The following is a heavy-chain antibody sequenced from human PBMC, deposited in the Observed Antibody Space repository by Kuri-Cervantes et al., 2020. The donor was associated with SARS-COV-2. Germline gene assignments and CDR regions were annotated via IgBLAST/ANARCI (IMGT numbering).Heavy chain of an antibody. CDR3: AKDRVYCSGGSCPLYY. V-gene: IGHV3-21*04. CDR2: ISSGSSYI. CDR1: GFTFSSYS. D-gene: IGHD2-15*01. J-gene: IGHJ4*02. Sequence: GGSLRLSCAASGFTFSSYSMNWVRQAPGKGLEWVSSISSGSSYIYYADSVKGRFTISRDNSKNTLYLQMNSLRAEDTAVYYCAKDRVYCSGGSCPLYYWGQGTLVTVSS.